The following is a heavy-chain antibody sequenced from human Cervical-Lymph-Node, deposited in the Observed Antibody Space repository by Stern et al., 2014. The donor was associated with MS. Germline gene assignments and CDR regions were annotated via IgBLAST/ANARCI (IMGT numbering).Heavy chain of an antibody. CDR3: ARGHIPYAYNYLFDY. CDR2: AWYDGSTA. Sequence: VQLLESGGGVVQPGTSLRLSCAASGFTFSSYGMHWVRQAPGKGLEWVALAWYDGSTAYYTNSVKGRFTISRDNSKNTLSLQMNSLTAEDTAVYYCARGHIPYAYNYLFDYWGQGTLGTVSA. D-gene: IGHD5-24*01. J-gene: IGHJ4*02. V-gene: IGHV3-33*01. CDR1: GFTFSSYG.